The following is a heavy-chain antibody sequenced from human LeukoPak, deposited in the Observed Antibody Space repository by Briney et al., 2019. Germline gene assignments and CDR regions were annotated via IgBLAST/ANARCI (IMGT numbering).Heavy chain of an antibody. Sequence: PSQTLSLTCTVSGGSISSGDYYWSWICQPPGKGLEWIGYIYYSGSTYYNPSLKSRVTISVDTSKNQFSLKLSSVTAADTAVYYCARANYDSSGYYQRLTWFDPWGQGTLVTVSS. CDR1: GGSISSGDYY. J-gene: IGHJ5*02. CDR3: ARANYDSSGYYQRLTWFDP. D-gene: IGHD3-22*01. CDR2: IYYSGST. V-gene: IGHV4-30-4*01.